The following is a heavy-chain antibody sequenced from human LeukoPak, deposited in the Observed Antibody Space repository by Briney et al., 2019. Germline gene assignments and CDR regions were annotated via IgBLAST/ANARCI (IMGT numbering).Heavy chain of an antibody. D-gene: IGHD7-27*01. CDR1: GFTFPTYA. CDR2: INSDGSST. CDR3: ARDPNWGSDY. J-gene: IGHJ4*02. Sequence: QSGGSLRLSCVASGFTFPTYAMMWVCQAPGKGLEWVSRINSDGSSTSYADSVKGRFTISRDNAKNTLYLQMNSLRAEDTAVYYCARDPNWGSDYWGQGTLVTVSS. V-gene: IGHV3-74*01.